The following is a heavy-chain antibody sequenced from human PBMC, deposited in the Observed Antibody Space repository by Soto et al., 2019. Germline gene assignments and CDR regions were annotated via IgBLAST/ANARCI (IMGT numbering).Heavy chain of an antibody. V-gene: IGHV4-30-2*01. Sequence: QLQLQESGSGLVKPSQTLSLTCAVSGGSISSGGYSWSWIRQPPGKGLEWIGYIYHSGSTYYNPSLKSRVTISVDRSKNQFSLKLSSVTAADTAVYYCALRRDYYDSSGNDGMDVWGQGTTVTVSS. J-gene: IGHJ6*02. CDR1: GGSISSGGYS. D-gene: IGHD3-22*01. CDR2: IYHSGST. CDR3: ALRRDYYDSSGNDGMDV.